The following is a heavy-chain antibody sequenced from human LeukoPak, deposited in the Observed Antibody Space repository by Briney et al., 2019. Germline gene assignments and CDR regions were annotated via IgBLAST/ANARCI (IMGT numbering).Heavy chain of an antibody. CDR1: RFTFDDYA. J-gene: IGHJ6*02. D-gene: IGHD6-13*01. CDR2: ISWNSGSI. Sequence: GGSLRLSCAASRFTFDDYAMHWVRQAPGKGLEWVSGISWNSGSIGYADSVKGRFTISRDNAKNSLYLQMNSLRAEDTALYYCAKAAAGRDYYYYGMDVWGQGTTVTVSS. CDR3: AKAAAGRDYYYYGMDV. V-gene: IGHV3-9*01.